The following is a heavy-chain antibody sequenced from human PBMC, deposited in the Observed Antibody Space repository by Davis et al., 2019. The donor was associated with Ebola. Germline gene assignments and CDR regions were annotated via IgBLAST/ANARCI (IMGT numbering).Heavy chain of an antibody. CDR2: MNPNSGNT. Sequence: ASAKVSCNASAYTFTSYDINWVRQATGQGLEWMGWMNPNSGNTGYAQKFQGRITMTRNISISTAYMELSSLRSDDTAVYYCARRVGARSGFDSWGQGSLVTVSS. CDR1: AYTFTSYD. J-gene: IGHJ4*02. CDR3: ARRVGARSGFDS. V-gene: IGHV1-8*01. D-gene: IGHD1-26*01.